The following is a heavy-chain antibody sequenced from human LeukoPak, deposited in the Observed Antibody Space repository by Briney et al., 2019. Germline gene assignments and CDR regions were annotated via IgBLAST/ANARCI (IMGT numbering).Heavy chain of an antibody. Sequence: GGSLRPSCAASGFTFSSYSMNWVRQAPGKGLEWVSFIYSGGSTHYSDSVKGRFTISRDNSKNTLYLQMNSLRAEDAAVYYCARDGRGWYFSVRYYFDYWGQGTLVTVSS. CDR3: ARDGRGWYFSVRYYFDY. V-gene: IGHV3-53*01. D-gene: IGHD6-19*01. CDR2: IYSGGST. J-gene: IGHJ4*02. CDR1: GFTFSSYS.